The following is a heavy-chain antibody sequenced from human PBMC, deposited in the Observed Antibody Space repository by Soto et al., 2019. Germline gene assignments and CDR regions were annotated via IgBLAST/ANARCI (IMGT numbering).Heavy chain of an antibody. V-gene: IGHV1-18*01. Sequence: QVQLVQSGAEVKKPGASVKVSCKASGYTFTNYYISWVRQAPGHGLEWMGWINTYNGNTNYAQKLQGRVTMTTDTSTSTAYMELRSLRSDDTAVYYCARFVSAYDYGAFDFWGQGSLVTVSS. CDR1: GYTFTNYY. D-gene: IGHD5-12*01. CDR3: ARFVSAYDYGAFDF. CDR2: INTYNGNT. J-gene: IGHJ4*02.